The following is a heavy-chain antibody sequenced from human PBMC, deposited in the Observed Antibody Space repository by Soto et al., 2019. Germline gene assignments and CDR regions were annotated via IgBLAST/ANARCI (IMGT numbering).Heavy chain of an antibody. J-gene: IGHJ4*02. D-gene: IGHD3-10*01. CDR1: GGSISSSSYY. CDR3: ATLWFGESPY. V-gene: IGHV4-39*01. Sequence: QLQLQESGPGLVKPSETLSLTCTVSGGSISSSSYYWGWIRQPPGKGLEWIGSIYYSGSTYYNPSLKRRVTISVDTSTNQSSLKLSSVTAADTAVYYCATLWFGESPYWGQGTLVTVSS. CDR2: IYYSGST.